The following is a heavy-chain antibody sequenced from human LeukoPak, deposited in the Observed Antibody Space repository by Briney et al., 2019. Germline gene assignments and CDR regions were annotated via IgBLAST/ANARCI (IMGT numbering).Heavy chain of an antibody. CDR1: GYTFTSYD. J-gene: IGHJ6*03. Sequence: ASVKVSCKASGYTFTSYDINWVRQATGQGLEWMGWMNPNSGNTGYAQKFQGRVTITRNTSISTAYMELSSLRSEDTAVYYCARAPQWPNGDYYYYMDVWGKGTTVTVSS. V-gene: IGHV1-8*01. CDR2: MNPNSGNT. D-gene: IGHD6-19*01. CDR3: ARAPQWPNGDYYYYMDV.